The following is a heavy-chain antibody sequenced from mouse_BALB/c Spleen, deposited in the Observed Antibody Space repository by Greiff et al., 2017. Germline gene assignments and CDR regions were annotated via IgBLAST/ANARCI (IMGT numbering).Heavy chain of an antibody. CDR2: IDPENGNT. CDR3: AGAFGYEYDVGHFAY. Sequence: EVQLQQSGAELVRPGALVKLSCKASGFNIKDYYMHWVKQRPEQGLEWIGWIDPENGNTIYDPKFQGQASIAADTSSNTAYLQLSSLTSEDTAVYYWAGAFGYEYDVGHFAYWGQGTLVTVSA. D-gene: IGHD2-4*01. CDR1: GFNIKDYY. J-gene: IGHJ3*01. V-gene: IGHV14-1*02.